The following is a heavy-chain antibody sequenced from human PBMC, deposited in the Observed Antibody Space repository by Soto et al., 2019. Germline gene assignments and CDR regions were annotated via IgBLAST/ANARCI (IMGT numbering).Heavy chain of an antibody. CDR2: INHSGST. V-gene: IGHV4-34*01. CDR3: ARGLDGIAVAGDPFDY. J-gene: IGHJ4*02. Sequence: SETLSLTCAVYGGPFSGYYWSWIRQPPGKGLGWIGEINHSGSTNYNPSLKSRVTISVDTSKNQFSLKLSSVTAADTAVYYCARGLDGIAVAGDPFDYWGQGTLVTVSS. D-gene: IGHD6-19*01. CDR1: GGPFSGYY.